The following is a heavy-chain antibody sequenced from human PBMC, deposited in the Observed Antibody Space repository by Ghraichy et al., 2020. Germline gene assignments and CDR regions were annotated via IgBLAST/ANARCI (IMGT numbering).Heavy chain of an antibody. CDR2: IGADAVTT. Sequence: GVLNISCATSGFTFRSYSMNWVRQAPGKGLEWVSIIGADAVTTYYADSVKGRFTVSRDNSKNTLYLIMSGLRAEDTAVYYCAKGGHNSGYGFDPLGPGNPGHRLL. D-gene: IGHD5-12*01. CDR1: GFTFRSYS. CDR3: AKGGHNSGYGFDP. J-gene: IGHJ5*02. V-gene: IGHV3-23*01.